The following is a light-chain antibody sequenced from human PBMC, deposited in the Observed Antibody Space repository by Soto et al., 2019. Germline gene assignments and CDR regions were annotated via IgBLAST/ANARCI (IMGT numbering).Light chain of an antibody. V-gene: IGLV2-14*03. CDR3: CSYADGSIYF. CDR2: YVD. J-gene: IGLJ1*01. Sequence: PASVSGSPGQSITISCTGTSRDVGAYDYVSWYLQYPDKAPQLLIYYVDHRPSGVSSRFSGSKSGNTASLTISGLQAEDEGDYYCCSYADGSIYFFGTGTKVTGL. CDR1: SRDVGAYDY.